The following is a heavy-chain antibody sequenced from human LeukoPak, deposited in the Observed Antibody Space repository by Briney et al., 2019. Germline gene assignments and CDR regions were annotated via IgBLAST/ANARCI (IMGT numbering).Heavy chain of an antibody. Sequence: GGSLRLSCAASGFTFSSYDMHWVRQAPGKGLEWVAVILYDGSNKYYADSVKGRFTISRDNSKNTLYLQMNSLRAEDTAVYYCAKGLAARLDYWGQGTPVTVSS. D-gene: IGHD6-6*01. V-gene: IGHV3-30*18. CDR3: AKGLAARLDY. CDR2: ILYDGSNK. CDR1: GFTFSSYD. J-gene: IGHJ4*02.